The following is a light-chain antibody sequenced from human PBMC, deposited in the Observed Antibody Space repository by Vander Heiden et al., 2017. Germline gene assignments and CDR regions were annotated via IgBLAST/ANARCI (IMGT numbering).Light chain of an antibody. CDR2: DVS. CDR3: SSYTSSSTYV. V-gene: IGLV2-14*01. CDR1: SSDVGGYNY. Sequence: SAPTDPASVSRAAEESITISCTGTSSDVGGYNYVSWYQPHPGTAPKLMIYDVSNRPSGVSNRFSGSKSGNTAALTISGLQAEDEADYYCSSYTSSSTYVFGPGTKVTVL. J-gene: IGLJ1*01.